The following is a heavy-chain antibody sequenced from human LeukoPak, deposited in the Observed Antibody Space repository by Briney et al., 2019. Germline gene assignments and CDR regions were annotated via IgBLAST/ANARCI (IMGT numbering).Heavy chain of an antibody. Sequence: GGSLRLSCAASGFTFNSYAMNWVRQAPGKGLEWISYISSSSTTINYADSVKGRFTISRDYAKNSLYLQMNSLRAEDTAVYYCARDYSGSYFDYWGQGTLVTVSS. D-gene: IGHD1-26*01. CDR2: ISSSSTTI. V-gene: IGHV3-48*04. CDR3: ARDYSGSYFDY. J-gene: IGHJ4*02. CDR1: GFTFNSYA.